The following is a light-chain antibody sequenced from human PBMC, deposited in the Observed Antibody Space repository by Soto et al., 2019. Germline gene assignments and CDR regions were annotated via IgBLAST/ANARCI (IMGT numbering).Light chain of an antibody. V-gene: IGLV7-43*01. J-gene: IGLJ1*01. Sequence: QAVVTQEPSLTVSPGGTVTLTCASSTGAVTSGYYPNWFQQKPGQAPRALIYSTSNTHSWTPARFSGSLLGGKAALTLSGVQPEDEAEYYCLLHYPGAYVFGTGTKLTVL. CDR2: STS. CDR3: LLHYPGAYV. CDR1: TGAVTSGYY.